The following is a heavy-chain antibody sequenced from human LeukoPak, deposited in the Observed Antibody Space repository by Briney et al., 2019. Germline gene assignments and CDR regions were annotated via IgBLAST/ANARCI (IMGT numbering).Heavy chain of an antibody. CDR1: GFTFSSHW. D-gene: IGHD6-19*01. J-gene: IGHJ5*02. Sequence: GGSLRLSCVASGFTFSSHWVHWVRQVPGKGLVWVSRINGDGSSTNCADSVKGRFTISRDNAKNTLYLQMNSLTIEDAAVYYCARAAVAGWGYNWFDPWGQGTLVTVSS. CDR3: ARAAVAGWGYNWFDP. CDR2: INGDGSST. V-gene: IGHV3-74*01.